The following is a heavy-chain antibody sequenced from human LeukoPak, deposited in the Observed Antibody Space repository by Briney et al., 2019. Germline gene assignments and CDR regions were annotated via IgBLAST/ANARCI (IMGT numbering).Heavy chain of an antibody. V-gene: IGHV1-46*01. CDR3: ARDLGVGYSGYLLPDY. CDR1: GYIFTSCY. J-gene: IGHJ4*02. D-gene: IGHD3-3*01. Sequence: ASVKVSCKASGYIFTSCYMHWVRQAPGQVLEWMGIIDPSSGTTTYAQKFQGRVTMTRDTSTSTVNMELSSLRSEDTAVYYCARDLGVGYSGYLLPDYWGRGTLVTVSS. CDR2: IDPSSGTT.